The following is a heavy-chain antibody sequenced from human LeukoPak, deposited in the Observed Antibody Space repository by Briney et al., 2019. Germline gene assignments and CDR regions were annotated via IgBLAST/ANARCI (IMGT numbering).Heavy chain of an antibody. CDR1: GFTFSSYA. J-gene: IGHJ4*02. D-gene: IGHD6-19*01. Sequence: GGSLRLSCAASGFTFSSYAMSWVRQAPGKGLEWVSAISGSGGSTYYADSVKGRFTISRDNSKNTLYLQMNSLRAKDTAVYYCAKDQQWLGTFDYWGQGTLVTVSS. CDR2: ISGSGGST. CDR3: AKDQQWLGTFDY. V-gene: IGHV3-23*01.